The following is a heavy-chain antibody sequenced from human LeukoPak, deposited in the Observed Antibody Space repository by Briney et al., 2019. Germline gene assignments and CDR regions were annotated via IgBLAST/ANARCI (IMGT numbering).Heavy chain of an antibody. D-gene: IGHD3-10*01. J-gene: IGHJ4*02. CDR3: ARGLVPMVRGVIIPAPFDY. Sequence: ASVTVSCKASGYTFTGYYMHWVRQAPGQGLEWMGGIIPIFGTANYAQKFQGRVTITADESTSTAYMELSSLRSEDTAVYYCARGLVPMVRGVIIPAPFDYWGQGTLVTVSS. CDR2: IIPIFGTA. CDR1: GYTFTGYY. V-gene: IGHV1-69*13.